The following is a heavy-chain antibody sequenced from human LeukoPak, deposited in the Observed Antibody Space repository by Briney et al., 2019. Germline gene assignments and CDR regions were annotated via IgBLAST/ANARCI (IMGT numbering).Heavy chain of an antibody. CDR1: GFTFSDSY. D-gene: IGHD6-19*01. CDR3: AKFVMGKQWLVRESY. Sequence: GGSLRLSCAASGFTFSDSYMTWIRQAPGKGLEWISHISSGSVIYHADSVKGRFTISRDNTKNSLYLQMNSLRVEDTAVYYCAKFVMGKQWLVRESYWGQGTLVIVSS. CDR2: ISSGSVI. V-gene: IGHV3-11*01. J-gene: IGHJ4*02.